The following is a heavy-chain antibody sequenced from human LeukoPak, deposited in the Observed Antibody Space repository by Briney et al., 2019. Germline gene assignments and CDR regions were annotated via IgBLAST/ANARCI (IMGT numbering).Heavy chain of an antibody. D-gene: IGHD5-12*01. CDR3: ARGKMAQGDIVATNPLDY. CDR1: GGSISSGGYS. CDR2: IYHSGST. J-gene: IGHJ4*02. Sequence: MTSQTLSLTCAVSGGSISSGGYSWSWIRQPPGKGLEWIGYIYHSGSTYYNPFLKSRVTISVDRSKNQFSLKLSSVTAADTAVYYCARGKMAQGDIVATNPLDYWGQGTLVTVSS. V-gene: IGHV4-30-2*01.